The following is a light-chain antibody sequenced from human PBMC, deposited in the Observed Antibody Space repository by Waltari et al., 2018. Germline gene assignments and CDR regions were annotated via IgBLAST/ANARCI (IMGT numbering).Light chain of an antibody. J-gene: IGKJ5*01. V-gene: IGKV3-11*01. CDR3: QQRSNWPPIT. CDR2: NAS. CDR1: HSVNEY. Sequence: EIVLTQSPGTLSLSPGETATLSCRASHSVNEYLAWYQQKPAHAPRLLIYNASKRATGIPARFSGSGSGTDFTRSISSLEPEDSAVYYCQQRSNWPPITFGQGTRLEIK.